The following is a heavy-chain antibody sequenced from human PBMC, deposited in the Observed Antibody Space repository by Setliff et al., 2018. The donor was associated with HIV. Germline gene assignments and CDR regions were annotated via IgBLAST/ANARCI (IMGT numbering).Heavy chain of an antibody. CDR3: GKLTYFGSGSRVPKPGYFYMDV. CDR1: GGSFGTFD. CDR2: IIPLFGAP. Sequence: GASVKVSCKASGGSFGTFDISWVRQAPGQGLEWVGEIIPLFGAPNYAQKFQGRVTLTTDESTSAAFMELRSLRSEDTAVYYCGKLTYFGSGSRVPKPGYFYMDVWGQGTTVTVSS. V-gene: IGHV1-69*05. D-gene: IGHD3-10*01. J-gene: IGHJ6*03.